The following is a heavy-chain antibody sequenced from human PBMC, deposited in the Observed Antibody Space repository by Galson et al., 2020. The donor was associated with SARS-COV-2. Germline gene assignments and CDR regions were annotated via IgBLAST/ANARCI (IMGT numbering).Heavy chain of an antibody. CDR1: GFTFSSYA. CDR2: ISYDGSNK. CDR3: ARVHSGSYRGYFDY. D-gene: IGHD1-26*01. Sequence: GESLKISCAASGFTFSSYAMHWVSQAPGKGLEWVAVISYDGSNKYYADSVKGRFTISRDNSKNTLYLQMNSLRAEDTAVYYCARVHSGSYRGYFDYWGQGTLVTVSS. V-gene: IGHV3-30*04. J-gene: IGHJ4*02.